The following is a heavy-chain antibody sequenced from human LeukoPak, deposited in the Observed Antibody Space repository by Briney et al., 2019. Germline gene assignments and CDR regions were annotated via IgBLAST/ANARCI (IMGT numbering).Heavy chain of an antibody. V-gene: IGHV3-11*06. Sequence: KTGGSLRLSCAAFGFTFTDYYMSWIRQAPGKGLEWVSYISKSGSDTNFADSVKGRFTISRDNAKNSLYLQMSSPRAEDTAVYYCARVGATGTADYWGQGTLVTVSS. CDR3: ARVGATGTADY. D-gene: IGHD1-1*01. CDR2: ISKSGSDT. J-gene: IGHJ4*02. CDR1: GFTFTDYY.